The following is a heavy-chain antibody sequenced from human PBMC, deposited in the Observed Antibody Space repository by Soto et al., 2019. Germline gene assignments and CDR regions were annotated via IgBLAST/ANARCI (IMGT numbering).Heavy chain of an antibody. CDR1: GGTFSSYT. J-gene: IGHJ4*02. Sequence: SVKVSCKASGGTFSSYTISWVRQAPGQGLEWMGRIIPILGITNYAQKFQGRVTMTADTSTSTAYMELRSLRSDDTAVYYCARVRIQYSSSWLFDYWGQGTLVTVSS. CDR3: ARVRIQYSSSWLFDY. V-gene: IGHV1-69*02. CDR2: IIPILGIT. D-gene: IGHD6-13*01.